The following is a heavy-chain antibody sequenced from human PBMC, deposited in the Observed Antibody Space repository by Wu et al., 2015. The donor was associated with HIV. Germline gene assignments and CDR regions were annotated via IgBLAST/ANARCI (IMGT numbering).Heavy chain of an antibody. CDR2: ISAYNGNT. CDR1: GYTFTSYG. V-gene: IGHV1-18*01. CDR3: ARDRYYYDSSGYYGPFDY. Sequence: QVQLVQSGAEVKKPGASVKVSCKASGYTFTSYGISWVRQAPGQGLEWMGWISAYNGNTNYAQKLQGRVTMTTDTSTSTAYMELRSLRSDDTAVYYCARDRYYYDSSGYYGPFDYWGQGTLVTVSS. J-gene: IGHJ4*02. D-gene: IGHD3-22*01.